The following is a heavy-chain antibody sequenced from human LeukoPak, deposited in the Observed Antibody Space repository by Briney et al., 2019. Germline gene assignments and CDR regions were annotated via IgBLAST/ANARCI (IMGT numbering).Heavy chain of an antibody. Sequence: ASVKVSCKASGYTFTGYYMHWVRQDPGQVLEWMGWINPNSGGTNYAQKFQGWVTMTRDTSISTAYMELSRLRSDDTAMYYCARGLLGRYYYYGMDVWGQGTTVTVSS. CDR1: GYTFTGYY. V-gene: IGHV1-2*04. J-gene: IGHJ6*02. CDR3: ARGLLGRYYYYGMDV. D-gene: IGHD2-21*01. CDR2: INPNSGGT.